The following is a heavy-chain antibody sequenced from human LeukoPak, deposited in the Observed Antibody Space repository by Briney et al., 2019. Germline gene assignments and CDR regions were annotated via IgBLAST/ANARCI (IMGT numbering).Heavy chain of an antibody. V-gene: IGHV4-4*02. D-gene: IGHD5-18*01. CDR3: ARDICGYNYGCFDS. CDR2: IYHSGST. Sequence: PSETLSLTCAVSGGSISSSNWWSWVRQPPGKGLEWIGEIYHSGSTNYNPSLKSRVTISVDKSKNQFSLKLSSVTAADTAVYYCARDICGYNYGCFDSWGQGTLVTVSS. J-gene: IGHJ4*02. CDR1: GGSISSSNW.